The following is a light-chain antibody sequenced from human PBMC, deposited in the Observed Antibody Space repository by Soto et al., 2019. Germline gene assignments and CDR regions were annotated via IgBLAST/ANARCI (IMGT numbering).Light chain of an antibody. CDR2: GTS. CDR3: AAWDDNLPGWV. CDR1: TSSTGTNA. J-gene: IGLJ3*02. Sequence: QSVLIQPPSASGTPGQRVTIPCSGSTSSTGTNAVNWYYQVPGAAPRLLIFGTSQRPSGVPDRFSGSKSGTSASLAISGLQSEDEADYYCAAWDDNLPGWVFGGGTKLTVL. V-gene: IGLV1-44*01.